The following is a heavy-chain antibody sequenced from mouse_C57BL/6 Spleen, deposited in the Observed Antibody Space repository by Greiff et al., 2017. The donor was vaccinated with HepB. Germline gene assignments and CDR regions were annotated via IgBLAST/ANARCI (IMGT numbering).Heavy chain of an antibody. CDR2: INPGSGGT. CDR3: ARQITTVVEYYFDY. J-gene: IGHJ2*01. Sequence: VQLVESGAELVRPGTSVKVSCKASGYAFTNYLIEWVKQRPGQGLEWIGVINPGSGGTNYNEKFKGKATLTADKSSSTAYMQLSSLTSEDSAVYFCARQITTVVEYYFDYWGQGTTLTVSS. D-gene: IGHD1-1*01. V-gene: IGHV1-54*01. CDR1: GYAFTNYL.